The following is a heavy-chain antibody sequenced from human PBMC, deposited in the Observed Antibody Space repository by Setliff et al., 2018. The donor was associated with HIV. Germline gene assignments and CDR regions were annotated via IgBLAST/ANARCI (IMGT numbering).Heavy chain of an antibody. D-gene: IGHD1-26*01. CDR1: GGSISSSTYY. V-gene: IGHV4-31*03. J-gene: IGHJ6*02. CDR3: ARGHLGSYFPNYYYYGMDV. Sequence: PSETLSLTCTVSGGSISSSTYYWSWIRQHPGKGLEWIGYIYYSGSTYYNPSLKSRVTISVDTSKNQFSLKLSSVTAADTAVYYCARGHLGSYFPNYYYYGMDVWGQGTTVTVSS. CDR2: IYYSGST.